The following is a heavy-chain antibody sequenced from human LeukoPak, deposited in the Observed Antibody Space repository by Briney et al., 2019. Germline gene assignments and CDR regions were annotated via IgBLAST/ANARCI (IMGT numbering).Heavy chain of an antibody. CDR3: AKEGYCSSTSCPPSYMDV. CDR1: GFTFSSYA. J-gene: IGHJ6*03. D-gene: IGHD2-2*01. Sequence: GGSLRLSCAASGFTFSSYAMSWVRQAPGKGLEWVSAVSGSGGSTYYADSVKGRFTISRDNSKNTLYRQMNSLRAEDTAVYYCAKEGYCSSTSCPPSYMDVWGKGTTVTVSS. V-gene: IGHV3-23*01. CDR2: VSGSGGST.